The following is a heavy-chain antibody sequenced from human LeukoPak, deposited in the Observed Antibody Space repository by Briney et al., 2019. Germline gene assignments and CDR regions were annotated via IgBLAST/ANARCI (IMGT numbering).Heavy chain of an antibody. V-gene: IGHV1-69*04. CDR1: GGTFSSYA. J-gene: IGHJ6*02. Sequence: ASVKVSCKASGGTFSSYAISRVRQAPGQGLEWMGRIIPILGIANYAQKFQGRVTITADKSTSTAYMELSSLRSEDTAVYYCASSPGGQLHLNYYYYGMDVWGQGTTVTVSS. CDR3: ASSPGGQLHLNYYYYGMDV. D-gene: IGHD2-2*01. CDR2: IIPILGIA.